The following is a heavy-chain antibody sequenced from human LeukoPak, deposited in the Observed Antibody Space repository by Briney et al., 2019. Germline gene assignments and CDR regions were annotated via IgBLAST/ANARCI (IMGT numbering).Heavy chain of an antibody. CDR3: ARDRDYGSGIFDY. CDR2: INPNSGGT. Sequence: ASVKVSCKASGYTFTGYYMHWVRQAPGQGLEWMGWINPNSGGTNYAQKFQGRVTMTRDTSISSAYMELNRLRSDDTAVYYCARDRDYGSGIFDYWGQGTLVTVSS. D-gene: IGHD3-10*01. J-gene: IGHJ4*02. V-gene: IGHV1-2*02. CDR1: GYTFTGYY.